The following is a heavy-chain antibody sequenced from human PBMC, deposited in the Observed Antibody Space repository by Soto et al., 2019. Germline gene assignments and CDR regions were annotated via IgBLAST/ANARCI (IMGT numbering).Heavy chain of an antibody. J-gene: IGHJ3*02. Sequence: EGQLLESGGGLVHPGGSLRLSCAASGFTFSSYGMSWVRQAPGKGLEWVSVISSGGGTIYYADSVKGRFTISRDNSKNTLYLQMNSLRAEDTAVYYCAKVFKMATTYDAFDIWGQGTMVTVSS. D-gene: IGHD5-12*01. CDR3: AKVFKMATTYDAFDI. V-gene: IGHV3-23*01. CDR1: GFTFSSYG. CDR2: ISSGGGTI.